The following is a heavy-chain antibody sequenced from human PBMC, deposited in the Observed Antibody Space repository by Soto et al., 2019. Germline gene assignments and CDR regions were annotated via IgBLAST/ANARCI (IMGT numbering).Heavy chain of an antibody. J-gene: IGHJ6*02. Sequence: SVKVSCKASVYTFTGYDINLVRQATGQGLEWMGWMNPNSGNTGYAQKFQGRVTMTRNTSISTAYMELSSLRSEDTAVYYCARSLRLVRGLYYYYGMDVWGQGTTVTVSS. CDR3: ARSLRLVRGLYYYYGMDV. V-gene: IGHV1-8*01. CDR2: MNPNSGNT. D-gene: IGHD6-19*01. CDR1: VYTFTGYD.